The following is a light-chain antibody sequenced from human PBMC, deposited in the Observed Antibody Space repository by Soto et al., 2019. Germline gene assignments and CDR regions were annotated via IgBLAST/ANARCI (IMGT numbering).Light chain of an antibody. CDR2: DVS. J-gene: IGLJ2*01. CDR1: SSDVGGYNY. CDR3: CSYAGSYNVV. V-gene: IGLV2-11*01. Sequence: QSALTQPRSVSGSPGQSVTISCTGTSSDVGGYNYVSWYQQHPGEAPKLMIYDVSKRPSGVPDRFSGSKSGNTASLTISGLQAEDEADYYCCSYAGSYNVVFGGGTKVTVL.